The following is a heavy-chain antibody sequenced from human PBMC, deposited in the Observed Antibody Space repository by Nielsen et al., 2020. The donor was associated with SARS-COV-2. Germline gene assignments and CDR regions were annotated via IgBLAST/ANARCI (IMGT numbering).Heavy chain of an antibody. J-gene: IGHJ4*02. CDR3: ATSPSVLAGHLFDY. CDR1: GYTLTELS. V-gene: IGHV1-24*01. Sequence: ASVKVSCKVSGYTLTELSMHWVRQAPGKGLEWMGGFDPEDGETIYAQKFQGRVTMTEDISTDTAYMELSSLRSEDTAVYYCATSPSVLAGHLFDYWGQGTLVTVSS. D-gene: IGHD6-19*01. CDR2: FDPEDGET.